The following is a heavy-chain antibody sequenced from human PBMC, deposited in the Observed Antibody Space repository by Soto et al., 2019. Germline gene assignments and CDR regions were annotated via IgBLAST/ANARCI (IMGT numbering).Heavy chain of an antibody. Sequence: VQLVESGGGLVQPGGSLRLSCAASGFTFSSYAMHWVRQAPGKGLEYVSAISSNGGSTYYANSVKGRFTISRDNSKNTLYLQMGSLRAEDMAVYYCARGYYDFWSGIDYWGQGTLVTVSS. J-gene: IGHJ4*02. V-gene: IGHV3-64*01. D-gene: IGHD3-3*01. CDR2: ISSNGGST. CDR3: ARGYYDFWSGIDY. CDR1: GFTFSSYA.